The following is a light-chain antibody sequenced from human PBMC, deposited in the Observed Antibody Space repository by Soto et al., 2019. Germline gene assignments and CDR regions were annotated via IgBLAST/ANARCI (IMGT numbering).Light chain of an antibody. CDR2: GAS. J-gene: IGKJ5*01. Sequence: EIVLTQSPGTLSLSPGEGATLSCRASQSVSSSYIAWYQQRPGQTPSLLIYGASTRATGIPDRFSGSGSETHFTLTISKLEPGDFAVYYCQHLGGTEYTFGQGTRLETK. V-gene: IGKV3-20*01. CDR1: QSVSSSY. CDR3: QHLGGTEYT.